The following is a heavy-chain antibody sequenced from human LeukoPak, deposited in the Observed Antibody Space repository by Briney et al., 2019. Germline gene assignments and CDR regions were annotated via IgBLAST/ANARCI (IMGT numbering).Heavy chain of an antibody. CDR3: ARGYSGLPD. CDR1: GFTFSSYT. J-gene: IGHJ4*02. Sequence: GGSLRLSCAASGFTFSSYTMNWVRQAPGKGLEWVSSISSSSNIYHADSVKGRFTISRDNSKNSLYLQMNSLRAEDTAVYYCARGYSGLPDWGQGTLVTVSS. D-gene: IGHD5-12*01. CDR2: ISSSSNI. V-gene: IGHV3-21*01.